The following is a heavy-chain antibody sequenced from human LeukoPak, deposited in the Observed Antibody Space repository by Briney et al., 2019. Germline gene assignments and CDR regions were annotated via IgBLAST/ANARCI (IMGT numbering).Heavy chain of an antibody. CDR3: AREPRCQADLGCYYYMDV. CDR1: GYTFTGYY. V-gene: IGHV1-2*02. CDR2: INPNSGGT. Sequence: GASVKVSCTASGYTFTGYYMHWVRQAPGQGLEWMGWINPNSGGTNYAQKFQGRVTMTRDTSISTAYMELSRLRSDDTAVYYCAREPRCQADLGCYYYMDVWGKGTTVTVSS. D-gene: IGHD7-27*01. J-gene: IGHJ6*03.